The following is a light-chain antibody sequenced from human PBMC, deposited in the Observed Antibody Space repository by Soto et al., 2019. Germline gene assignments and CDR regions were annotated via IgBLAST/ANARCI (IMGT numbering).Light chain of an antibody. CDR2: GAS. V-gene: IGKV3-15*01. CDR1: QTVSRH. J-gene: IGKJ5*01. CDR3: QQYNTWPLIT. Sequence: EIVMTQSPGTLSVSPGERATLSCRASQTVSRHLAWYQQKPGQAPRLLIFGASTRATGIPDRFSGSGSGTDFTRTISSLQAEDFAVYYCQQYNTWPLITFGPGTRLDIK.